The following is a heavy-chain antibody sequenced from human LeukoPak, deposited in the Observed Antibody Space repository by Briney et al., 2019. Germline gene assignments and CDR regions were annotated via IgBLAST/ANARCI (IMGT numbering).Heavy chain of an antibody. CDR3: ARGFTGYYFDY. CDR1: GGSISSYY. D-gene: IGHD3-9*01. V-gene: IGHV4-59*01. J-gene: IGHJ4*02. Sequence: SETLSLTCTVSGGSISSYYWSWIRQPPGKGLEWIGYIYYSGSTNYNPSLKSRVTISVDTSKSQFSLKLSSVTAADTAVYYCARGFTGYYFDYWGQGTLVTVSS. CDR2: IYYSGST.